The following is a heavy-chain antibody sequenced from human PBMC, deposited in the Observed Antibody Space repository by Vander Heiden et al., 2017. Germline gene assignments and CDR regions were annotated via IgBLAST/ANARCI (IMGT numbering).Heavy chain of an antibody. Sequence: LQLQESGPGLVKPSETLSLTCPVPGESTSRDTYFWGWIRQPPGKGLEWIGSISYTGTTYYNTSLKSRVTISTDTSKNQLSLKMRSVTAADTAVYFCARPGSTTGWYYFDSWGQGTLVTVSS. J-gene: IGHJ4*02. V-gene: IGHV4-39*01. CDR2: ISYTGTT. CDR1: GESTSRDTYF. CDR3: ARPGSTTGWYYFDS. D-gene: IGHD6-19*01.